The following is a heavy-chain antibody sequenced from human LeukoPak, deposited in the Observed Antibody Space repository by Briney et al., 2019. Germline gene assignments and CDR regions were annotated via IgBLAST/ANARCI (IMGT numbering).Heavy chain of an antibody. Sequence: PSETLSLTCTVSGGSISSYYWSWIRQPAGKGLEWIGYIYYSGSTYYNPSLKSRVTISVDTSKNQFSLKLSSVTAADTAVYYCARDKGHCSSTSCYRQYYFDYWGQGTLVTVSS. V-gene: IGHV4-59*06. J-gene: IGHJ4*02. D-gene: IGHD2-2*01. CDR2: IYYSGST. CDR3: ARDKGHCSSTSCYRQYYFDY. CDR1: GGSISSYY.